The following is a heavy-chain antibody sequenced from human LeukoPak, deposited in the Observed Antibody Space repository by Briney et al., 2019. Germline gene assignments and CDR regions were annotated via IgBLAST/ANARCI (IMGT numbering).Heavy chain of an antibody. D-gene: IGHD1-26*01. CDR1: GGSISSYY. V-gene: IGHV4-4*07. Sequence: SETLSLTCTVSGGSISSYYWSWIRQPAGKGLEWIGRIYTSGSTNYNPSLKSRVTISVDTSKNQFSLKLSSVTAADTAVYYCARGVSLASGSQINAFDIWGQGTMVTVSS. J-gene: IGHJ3*02. CDR3: ARGVSLASGSQINAFDI. CDR2: IYTSGST.